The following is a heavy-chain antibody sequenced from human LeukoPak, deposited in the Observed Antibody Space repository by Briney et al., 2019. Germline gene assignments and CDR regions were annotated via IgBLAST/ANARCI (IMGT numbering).Heavy chain of an antibody. Sequence: GGSLRLFCAASGFIFNNYALHWVRQAPGKGLEWVAVISYDGSNKDYADSVKGRFTISRDNSKNTLYLQMNSLRAEDTAVYYCARGAHKRDDYGGFFDYWGQKTLVTVSS. V-gene: IGHV3-30*04. J-gene: IGHJ4*02. CDR1: GFIFNNYA. D-gene: IGHD4-23*01. CDR3: ARGAHKRDDYGGFFDY. CDR2: ISYDGSNK.